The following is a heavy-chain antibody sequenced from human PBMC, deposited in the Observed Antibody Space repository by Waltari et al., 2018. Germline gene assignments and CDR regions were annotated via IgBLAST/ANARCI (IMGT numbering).Heavy chain of an antibody. CDR1: GFTFSSYA. Sequence: EVQLLESGGGLVQPGGSLRLSCAASGFTFSSYAMSWVRQAPGKGLEWVSVIYSGGSTYYADSVKGRFTISRDNSKNTLYLQMNSLRAEDTAVYYCAKVGPRGGVVIPFDYWGQGTLVTVSS. CDR2: IYSGGST. D-gene: IGHD3-3*01. J-gene: IGHJ4*02. V-gene: IGHV3-23*03. CDR3: AKVGPRGGVVIPFDY.